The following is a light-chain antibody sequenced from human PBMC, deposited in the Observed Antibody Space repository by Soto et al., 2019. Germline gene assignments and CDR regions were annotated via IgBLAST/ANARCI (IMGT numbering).Light chain of an antibody. CDR1: QSVGSSY. CDR2: GTS. V-gene: IGKV3-20*01. CDR3: QQYGSSLFT. J-gene: IGKJ3*01. Sequence: EIVLTQSPGTLSLSPGERATLSCRASQSVGSSYLAWYQQKPGQPPRVLIYGTSIRATGIPERFSGGGSGTDFTLTITRLESEDFAVYYCQQYGSSLFTFGPGTKVDFK.